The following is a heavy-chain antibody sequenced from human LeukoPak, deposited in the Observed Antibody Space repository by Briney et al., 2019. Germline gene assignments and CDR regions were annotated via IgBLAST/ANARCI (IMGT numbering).Heavy chain of an antibody. Sequence: GGSLRLSCAASGFTFSSYWMSWVRQAPGKGLEWVANIKQDGSEKYYVDSVKGRFTISRDNAKNSLYLQMNSLRAEDTAVYYCARDPLFDWSKRGFDNWFDPWGQGTLATVSS. CDR2: IKQDGSEK. CDR3: ARDPLFDWSKRGFDNWFDP. D-gene: IGHD3-9*01. J-gene: IGHJ5*02. V-gene: IGHV3-7*01. CDR1: GFTFSSYW.